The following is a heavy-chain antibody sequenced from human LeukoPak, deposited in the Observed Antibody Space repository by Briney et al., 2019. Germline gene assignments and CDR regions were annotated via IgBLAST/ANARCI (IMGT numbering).Heavy chain of an antibody. CDR1: GFTFSNYD. Sequence: GGSLRPSCAASGFTFSNYDMYWVRQVTGKGLEWVSAIGTAGDTHYPGSLKVRFTISRENAKNSLYLQMNSLTAGDTAVYYCARAGVTMVRGLDYGMDVWGQGTTVTVSS. V-gene: IGHV3-13*01. CDR2: IGTAGDT. D-gene: IGHD3-10*01. J-gene: IGHJ6*02. CDR3: ARAGVTMVRGLDYGMDV.